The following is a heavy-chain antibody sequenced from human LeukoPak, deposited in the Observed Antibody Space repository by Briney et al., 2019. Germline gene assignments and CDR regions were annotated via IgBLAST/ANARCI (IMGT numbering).Heavy chain of an antibody. Sequence: PGGSLRLSCAASGFTFSTYWMNWYRQAPGKGLEWVGNINQDASEINYVDSVRGRFTISRDNAKNSLHLQMNSLRAEDTAVYYCATDRYNNYLQKRFDLWGQGTLVNVSS. CDR2: INQDASEI. V-gene: IGHV3-7*01. CDR1: GFTFSTYW. D-gene: IGHD3-10*01. CDR3: ATDRYNNYLQKRFDL. J-gene: IGHJ4*02.